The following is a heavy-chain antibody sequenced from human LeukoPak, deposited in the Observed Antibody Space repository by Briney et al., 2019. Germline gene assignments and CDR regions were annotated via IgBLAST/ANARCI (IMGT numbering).Heavy chain of an antibody. CDR2: ISYDGSNK. CDR3: AKDRYRYSNYVGGSYYYYYGMDV. Sequence: PGRSLRLSRAASGFTFSSYGMHWVRQAPGKGLEWVAVISYDGSNKYYADSVKGRFTISRDNSKNTLYLQMNSLRAEDTAVYYCAKDRYRYSNYVGGSYYYYYGMDVWGQGTTVTVSS. CDR1: GFTFSSYG. J-gene: IGHJ6*02. V-gene: IGHV3-30*18. D-gene: IGHD4-11*01.